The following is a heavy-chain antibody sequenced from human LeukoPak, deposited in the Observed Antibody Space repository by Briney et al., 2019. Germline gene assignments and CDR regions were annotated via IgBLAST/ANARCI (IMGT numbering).Heavy chain of an antibody. CDR1: VYTFTSYD. CDR3: ARGQYSNTFDY. D-gene: IGHD6-13*01. V-gene: IGHV1-8*01. CDR2: MNPNSGNT. J-gene: IGHJ4*02. Sequence: ASVKVSCKASVYTFTSYDINWVRQATGQGLGWMGWMNPNSGNTGYAQKFQGRVTMTRNTSITTAYMELSSLRSEDTAVYFCARGQYSNTFDYWGQGTLVTVSS.